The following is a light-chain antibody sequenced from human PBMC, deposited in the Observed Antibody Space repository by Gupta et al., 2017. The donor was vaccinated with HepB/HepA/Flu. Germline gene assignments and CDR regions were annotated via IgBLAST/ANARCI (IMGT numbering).Light chain of an antibody. CDR1: QSVSSN. CDR2: GAS. V-gene: IGKV3-15*01. J-gene: IGKJ4*01. CDR3: QQYNNWPPLT. Sequence: EIVLTPSPATLSVSPGERATLSCRAMQSVSSNLACYQQKPGQAPRLLIYGASTRATGIPARFSGSGSGTEFTLTISSLQSEDFAVYYCQQYNNWPPLTFGGGTKVEIK.